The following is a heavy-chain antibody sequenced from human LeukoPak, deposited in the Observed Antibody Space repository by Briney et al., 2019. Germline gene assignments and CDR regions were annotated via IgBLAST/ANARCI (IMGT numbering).Heavy chain of an antibody. Sequence: PEGSLRLSCAASGFTFSSYAMHWVRQAPGKGLEWVAVISYDGSNKYYADSVKGRFTISRDNSKNTLYLQMSSLRSEDTAVYYCARDTQRQRSIWFGELLSYFDYWGQGTLVTVSS. V-gene: IGHV3-30-3*01. CDR3: ARDTQRQRSIWFGELLSYFDY. CDR1: GFTFSSYA. J-gene: IGHJ4*02. CDR2: ISYDGSNK. D-gene: IGHD3-10*01.